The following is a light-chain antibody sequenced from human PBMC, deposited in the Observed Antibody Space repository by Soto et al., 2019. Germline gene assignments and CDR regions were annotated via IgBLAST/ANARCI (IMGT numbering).Light chain of an antibody. J-gene: IGKJ4*01. CDR3: LQYNVYPLS. CDR1: QNINMW. V-gene: IGKV1-5*03. Sequence: DIQMTQSPSSLSASVGDRVTTTCRASQNINMWLAWYQQRPGKAPKLLIHKASNLEVGVPSRFSGSASGTEFTLTISSLQPDDFAVYFCLQYNVYPLSFGGGTKVDIK. CDR2: KAS.